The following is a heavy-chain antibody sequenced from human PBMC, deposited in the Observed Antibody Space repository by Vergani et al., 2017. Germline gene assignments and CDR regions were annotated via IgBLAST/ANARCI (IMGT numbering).Heavy chain of an antibody. CDR2: ISSSSSYI. J-gene: IGHJ4*02. Sequence: EVQLVESGGGLVKPGGSLRLSCAASGFTFSSYSMNWVRQAPGKGLEWVSSISSSSSYIYYADPVKGRFTISRDNAKNSLYLQMNSLRAEDTAVYYCARDWGATLDYWGQGTLVTVSS. V-gene: IGHV3-21*01. CDR1: GFTFSSYS. CDR3: ARDWGATLDY. D-gene: IGHD3-16*01.